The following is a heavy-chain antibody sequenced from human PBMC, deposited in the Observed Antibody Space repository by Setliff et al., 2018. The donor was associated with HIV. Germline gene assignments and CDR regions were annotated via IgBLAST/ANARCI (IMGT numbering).Heavy chain of an antibody. CDR1: GYTFTGSY. J-gene: IGHJ6*02. V-gene: IGHV1-69*13. CDR2: IIPAFGTA. D-gene: IGHD6-19*01. CDR3: ARGEGSGWDTVEENYYNLDV. Sequence: SVKVSCKASGYTFTGSYMHWVRQAPGQGLEWMGGIIPAFGTADYAQKFQGRVTITADASTSTAYMELISLRSEDTAVYYCARGEGSGWDTVEENYYNLDVWGPGTTVTVSS.